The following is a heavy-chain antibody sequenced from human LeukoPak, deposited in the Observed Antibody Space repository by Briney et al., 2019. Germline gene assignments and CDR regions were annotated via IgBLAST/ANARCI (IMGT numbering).Heavy chain of an antibody. V-gene: IGHV1-2*02. J-gene: IGHJ6*02. CDR1: GYTFTSYD. CDR3: KYYYYGMDV. CDR2: INPNSGGT. Sequence: ASVKVSCKASGYTFTSYDINWVRQATGQGLEWMGWINPNSGGTNYAQKFQGRVTMTRDTSISTAYMELSRLRSDDTAVYYCKYYYYGMDVWGQGTTVTVSS.